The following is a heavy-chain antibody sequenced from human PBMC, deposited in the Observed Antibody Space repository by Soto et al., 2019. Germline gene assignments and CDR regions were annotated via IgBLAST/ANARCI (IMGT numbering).Heavy chain of an antibody. J-gene: IGHJ5*02. CDR3: ARDRERWLHLCWFDP. CDR1: GFTFGSNW. D-gene: IGHD5-12*01. Sequence: PGGSLRLSCAPSGFTFGSNWTSWVRQAPGKGLEWVANIKQDGSEKYYVDSVKGRFTIARDNAKNALYLQMNSLRAEDTAVYYCARDRERWLHLCWFDPWGQGTLVTVSS. CDR2: IKQDGSEK. V-gene: IGHV3-7*03.